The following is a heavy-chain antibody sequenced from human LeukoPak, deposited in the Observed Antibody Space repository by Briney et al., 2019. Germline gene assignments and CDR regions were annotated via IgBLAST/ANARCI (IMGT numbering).Heavy chain of an antibody. CDR3: ARGRGVTRDYYYGMDV. J-gene: IGHJ6*02. Sequence: SETLSLTCAVSGVSISSSDFWWSWVRQSPGKGLEWIGEISDGGNTNYNPSLKSRVSISADKSKNQFSLDLKSVSAADRAVYYCARGRGVTRDYYYGMDVWGQGTTVTVSS. CDR1: GVSISSSDFW. CDR2: ISDGGNT. V-gene: IGHV4-4*02. D-gene: IGHD3-10*01.